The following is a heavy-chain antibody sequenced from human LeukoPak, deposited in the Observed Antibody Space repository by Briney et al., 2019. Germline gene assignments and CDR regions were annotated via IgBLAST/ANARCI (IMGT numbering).Heavy chain of an antibody. J-gene: IGHJ5*02. V-gene: IGHV4-59*01. D-gene: IGHD1-26*01. CDR3: ARDQGGSYPSNWFDP. CDR2: IYYSGST. Sequence: PSETLSLTCTVSGGSISSYYWSWIRQPPGKGLEWIGYIYYSGSTNYNPSLKSRVTISVDTSKNQFSLKLSSVTAADTAVYYCARDQGGSYPSNWFDPWGQGTLVTVSS. CDR1: GGSISSYY.